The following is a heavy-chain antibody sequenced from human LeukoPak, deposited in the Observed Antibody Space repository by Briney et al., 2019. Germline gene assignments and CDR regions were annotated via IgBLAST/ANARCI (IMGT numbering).Heavy chain of an antibody. CDR3: ARDLCEYYDFWSGYSCGYYYYYMDV. CDR1: GFTFSSYS. J-gene: IGHJ6*03. CDR2: ISSSSSYI. Sequence: GGSLRLSCAASGFTFSSYSMNWVRQAPGKGLEWVSSISSSSSYIYYADSVKGRFTISRDNAENSLYLQMNSLRAEDTAVYYCARDLCEYYDFWSGYSCGYYYYYMDVWGKGTTVTVSS. V-gene: IGHV3-21*01. D-gene: IGHD3-3*01.